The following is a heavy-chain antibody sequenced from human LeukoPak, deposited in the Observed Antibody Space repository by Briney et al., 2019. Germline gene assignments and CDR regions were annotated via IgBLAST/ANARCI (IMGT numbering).Heavy chain of an antibody. V-gene: IGHV4-39*01. Sequence: SETLSLTCTLSGGSISSSSYYWGWTRQPPGEGLEWIGSIYYTGSTYYSPSLKTRVTISADTSKNEFSLKLSSVTAADTAVYYCTSEISSASNYWGQGTLVTVSS. J-gene: IGHJ4*02. CDR3: TSEISSASNY. CDR2: IYYTGST. D-gene: IGHD6-6*01. CDR1: GGSISSSSYY.